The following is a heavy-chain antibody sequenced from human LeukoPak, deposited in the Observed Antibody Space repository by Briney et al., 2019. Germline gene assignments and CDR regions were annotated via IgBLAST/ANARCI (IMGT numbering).Heavy chain of an antibody. CDR1: GFTFSSYS. Sequence: GGSLRLSCAASGFTFSSYSMNWVRQAPGKGLEWVSYISSSSSTIYYADSVKGRFTISRDNAKNSLYLQMNSLKASDTAMYYCARRATVTTNDAFDIWGQGTMVTVSS. CDR2: ISSSSSTI. J-gene: IGHJ3*02. V-gene: IGHV3-48*01. D-gene: IGHD4-17*01. CDR3: ARRATVTTNDAFDI.